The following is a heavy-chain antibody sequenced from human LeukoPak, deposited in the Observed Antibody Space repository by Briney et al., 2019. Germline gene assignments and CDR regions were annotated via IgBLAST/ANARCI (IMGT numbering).Heavy chain of an antibody. D-gene: IGHD3-10*01. J-gene: IGHJ4*02. CDR1: GFTFSTYG. CDR3: AKAPHSGEGYFDY. CDR2: IRYDGSNT. Sequence: GGSLRLSCAASGFTFSTYGMYWVRQAPGKGLDWVTFIRYDGSNTYYADSVKGRFTISRDNSKSTLYLQMNSLRAEDTAVYYCAKAPHSGEGYFDYWGQGTLVTVSS. V-gene: IGHV3-30*02.